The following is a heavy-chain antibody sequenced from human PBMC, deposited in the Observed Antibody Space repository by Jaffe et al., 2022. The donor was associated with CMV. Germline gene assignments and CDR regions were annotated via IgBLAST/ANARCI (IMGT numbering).Heavy chain of an antibody. CDR2: INHSGST. V-gene: IGHV4-34*01. Sequence: QVQLQQWGAGLLKPSETLSLTCAVYGGSFSGYYWSWIRQPPGKGLEWIGEINHSGSTNYNPSLKSRVTISVDTSKNQFSLKLSSVTAADTAVYYCARGRFSGATLRTYFDYWGQGTLVTVSS. CDR1: GGSFSGYY. J-gene: IGHJ4*02. CDR3: ARGRFSGATLRTYFDY. D-gene: IGHD1-26*01.